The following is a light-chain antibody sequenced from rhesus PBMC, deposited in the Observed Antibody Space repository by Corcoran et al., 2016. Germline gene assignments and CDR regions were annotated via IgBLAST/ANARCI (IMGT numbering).Light chain of an antibody. V-gene: IGKV1-74*01. J-gene: IGKJ2*01. CDR2: KAS. CDR3: QHSYGTPYS. CDR1: ENVNNY. Sequence: DIQMTQSPSSLSASVGDRVTITCRASENVNNYLHWYQQKPGKAPKLLIYKASTLQSGVPSRFSGSGSGTDFTLTISSLQPEEFATYYCQHSYGTPYSFGQGTKVEIK.